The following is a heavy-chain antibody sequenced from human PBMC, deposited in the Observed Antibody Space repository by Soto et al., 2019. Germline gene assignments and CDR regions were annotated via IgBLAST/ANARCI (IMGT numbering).Heavy chain of an antibody. CDR1: GGTFSSYA. J-gene: IGHJ6*02. V-gene: IGHV1-69*13. CDR2: IIPIFGTA. CDR3: ARWFRNYYGSGKSDYYYYYGMDV. D-gene: IGHD3-10*01. Sequence: SVKVSCKASGGTFSSYAISWVRQAPGQGLEWMGGIIPIFGTANYAQKFQGRVTITADESTSTAYMELSSLRSEDTAVYYCARWFRNYYGSGKSDYYYYYGMDVWGQGTTVTVSS.